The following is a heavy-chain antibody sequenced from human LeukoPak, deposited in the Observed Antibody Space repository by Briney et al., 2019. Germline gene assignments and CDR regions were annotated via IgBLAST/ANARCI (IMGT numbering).Heavy chain of an antibody. CDR2: IYYSGST. Sequence: SETLSLTCTVSGGSISSSSHYWGWIRQPPGKGLEWIGSIYYSGSTYYNPSLKSRVTISVDTSKNQFSLKLSSVTAADTAVYYCARQGYDILTGYYYFDYWGQGTLVTVSS. D-gene: IGHD3-9*01. V-gene: IGHV4-39*01. J-gene: IGHJ4*02. CDR3: ARQGYDILTGYYYFDY. CDR1: GGSISSSSHY.